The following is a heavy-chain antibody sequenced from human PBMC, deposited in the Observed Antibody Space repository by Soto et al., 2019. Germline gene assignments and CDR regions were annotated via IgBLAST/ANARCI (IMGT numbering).Heavy chain of an antibody. CDR1: GFTFSSYW. CDR3: ARDLPRRVVVAAITAIAY. V-gene: IGHV3-7*05. CDR2: IKQDGSEK. Sequence: GGSLRLSCAASGFTFSSYWMSWVRQAPGKGLEWVANIKQDGSEKYYVDSVKGRFTISRDNAKNSLYLQMNSLRAEDTAVYYCARDLPRRVVVAAITAIAYWGQGTLVTVSS. D-gene: IGHD2-15*01. J-gene: IGHJ4*02.